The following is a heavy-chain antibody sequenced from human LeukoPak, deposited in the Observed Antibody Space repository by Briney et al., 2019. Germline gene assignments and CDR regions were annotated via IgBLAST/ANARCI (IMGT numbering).Heavy chain of an antibody. CDR3: AKDQGYFDY. CDR2: IWYDGSNK. Sequence: GGSLRLSCAASGFTFSSYGMHWVRQASGKGLEWVAVIWYDGSNKYYADSVKGRFTISRDNSKNTLYLQMNSLRAEDTAVYYCAKDQGYFDYWGQGTLVTVSS. V-gene: IGHV3-33*06. CDR1: GFTFSSYG. J-gene: IGHJ4*02.